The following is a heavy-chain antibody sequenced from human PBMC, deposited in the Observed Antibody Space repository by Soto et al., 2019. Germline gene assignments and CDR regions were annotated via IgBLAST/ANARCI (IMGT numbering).Heavy chain of an antibody. D-gene: IGHD4-17*01. V-gene: IGHV3-48*02. CDR1: GFTFSSYS. J-gene: IGHJ6*02. CDR3: ASAYGDDPSRYGMDV. CDR2: ISSSSSTI. Sequence: VQLVESGGGLVQPGGSLRLSCAASGFTFSSYSMNWVRQAPGKGLEWVSYISSSSSTIYYADSVKGRFTISRDNAKKSLYLQMNSLRDEDTAVYYCASAYGDDPSRYGMDVWGQGTTVTVSS.